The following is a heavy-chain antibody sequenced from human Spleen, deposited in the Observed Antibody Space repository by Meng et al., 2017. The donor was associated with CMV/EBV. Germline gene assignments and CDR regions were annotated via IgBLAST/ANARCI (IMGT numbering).Heavy chain of an antibody. D-gene: IGHD1-1*01. J-gene: IGHJ5*02. CDR2: IYSGGST. Sequence: SCAASGFTVSSNYMSWVRQAPGKGLEWVSVIYSGGSTHYADSVKGRFTISRDNSKNTLNLQMNSLRAEDTAVYYCARGPGGTYGWFDPWGQGTLVTVSS. V-gene: IGHV3-66*02. CDR1: GFTVSSNY. CDR3: ARGPGGTYGWFDP.